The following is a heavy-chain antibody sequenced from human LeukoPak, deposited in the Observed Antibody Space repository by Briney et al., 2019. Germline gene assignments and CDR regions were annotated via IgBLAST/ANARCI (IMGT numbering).Heavy chain of an antibody. J-gene: IGHJ5*02. D-gene: IGHD3-22*01. Sequence: ASVKVSCKASGYTFTSYGNSWVRQAPGQGLEWMGWISAYNGNTNYAQKLQGRVTMTTDTFTSTAYMELRSLRSDDTAVYYCARDKKVITSKVWFDPWGQGTLVTVSS. CDR2: ISAYNGNT. CDR1: GYTFTSYG. V-gene: IGHV1-18*01. CDR3: ARDKKVITSKVWFDP.